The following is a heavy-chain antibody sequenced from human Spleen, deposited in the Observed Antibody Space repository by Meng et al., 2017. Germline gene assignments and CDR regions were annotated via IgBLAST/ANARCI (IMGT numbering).Heavy chain of an antibody. CDR2: INHSGST. CDR1: GGSNSSSSLY. V-gene: IGHV4-39*07. CDR3: ARGPTTMAHDFDY. J-gene: IGHJ4*02. D-gene: IGHD4-11*01. Sequence: QLQLQGPGPGLVNPLDTLSLTCTVSGGSNSSSSLYWCWIRQPPGKGLEWIGEINHSGSTNYKPSLKSRVTISVDTSKNQFSLKLTSVTAADSAVYYCARGPTTMAHDFDYWGQGTLVTVSS.